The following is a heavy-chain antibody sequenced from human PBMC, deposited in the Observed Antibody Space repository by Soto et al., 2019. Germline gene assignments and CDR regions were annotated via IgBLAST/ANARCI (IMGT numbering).Heavy chain of an antibody. D-gene: IGHD2-15*01. V-gene: IGHV3-21*01. J-gene: IGHJ4*02. Sequence: PGGSLRLSCAASGFSFSSYSMNWVRQAPGKGLEWVSYISSSSSYMDSIESVKGRFTISRDNAKNSLYLQMNSLRAEDTAIYYCARESCSGASCYFLGFCGQGTMVTVYS. CDR1: GFSFSSYS. CDR2: ISSSSSYM. CDR3: ARESCSGASCYFLGF.